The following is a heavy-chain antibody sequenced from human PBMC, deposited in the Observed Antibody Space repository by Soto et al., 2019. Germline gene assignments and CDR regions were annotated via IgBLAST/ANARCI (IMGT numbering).Heavy chain of an antibody. V-gene: IGHV3-64D*06. J-gene: IGHJ4*02. D-gene: IGHD3-22*01. CDR2: ISTNGGST. CDR1: GFTFSSYT. Sequence: GVSLRLSCSASGFTFSSYTIHWVRQAPGKGLEYVSSISTNGGSTHYADSVKGRFTISRDNSKNTQYLQMSSLRADDTAVYYCVKGEDYYDSSGYYSCDNWGKETLVTVDS. CDR3: VKGEDYYDSSGYYSCDN.